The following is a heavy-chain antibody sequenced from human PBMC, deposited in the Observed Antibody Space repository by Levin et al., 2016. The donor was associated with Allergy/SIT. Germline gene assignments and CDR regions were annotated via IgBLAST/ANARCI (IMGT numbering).Heavy chain of an antibody. CDR1: GFHFAYYG. D-gene: IGHD2-21*02. Sequence: GGSLRLSCAASGFHFAYYGMHWVRQAPGKGLEWVALSSFDGRNEYYVDSVKGRITISRDNSKNTLYLLINSLRPEDTAVYYCAKESKMRGTGGDNDYFEDWGQGTRVTVSS. J-gene: IGHJ4*02. CDR2: SSFDGRNE. V-gene: IGHV3-30*18. CDR3: AKESKMRGTGGDNDYFED.